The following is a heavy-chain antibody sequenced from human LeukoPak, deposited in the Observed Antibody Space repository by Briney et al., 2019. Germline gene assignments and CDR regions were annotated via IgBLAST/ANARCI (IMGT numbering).Heavy chain of an antibody. V-gene: IGHV4-39*01. D-gene: IGHD3-10*01. CDR2: IYYSGST. Sequence: PSETLSLTCTVSGGSISSSSYYWGWIRQPPGKGLEWIGGIYYSGSTYYNPSLKSRVTISVDTSKNQFSLKLSSVTASDTAVYYCARQGWFGELLSPLDYWGQGTLVTVSS. J-gene: IGHJ4*02. CDR3: ARQGWFGELLSPLDY. CDR1: GGSISSSSYY.